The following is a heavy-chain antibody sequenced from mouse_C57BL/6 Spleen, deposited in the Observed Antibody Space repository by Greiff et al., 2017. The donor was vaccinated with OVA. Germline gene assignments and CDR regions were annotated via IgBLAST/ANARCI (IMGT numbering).Heavy chain of an antibody. CDR3: ARGDGYYYFAY. Sequence: EVMLVESGGGLVKPGGSLKLSCAASGFTFSDYGMHWVRQAPEKGLEWVAYISSGSSTIYYADTVKGRFTISRDNAKNTLFLQMTSLRSEDTAMYYCARGDGYYYFAYWGQGTLVTVSA. CDR2: ISSGSSTI. D-gene: IGHD2-3*01. CDR1: GFTFSDYG. V-gene: IGHV5-17*01. J-gene: IGHJ3*01.